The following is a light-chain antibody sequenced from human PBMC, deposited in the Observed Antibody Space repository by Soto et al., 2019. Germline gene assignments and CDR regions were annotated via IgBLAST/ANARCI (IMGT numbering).Light chain of an antibody. J-gene: IGKJ2*01. Sequence: EIVMTQSPATLSVSPGERATLSCRASQSVSSNLAWYQQKPGQAPRLLIYGASTRATGIPARFSGSGSGTECTLTIISLQSEDFAVYYCQHYNNWPPYTFGQGTKLEIK. CDR2: GAS. CDR3: QHYNNWPPYT. V-gene: IGKV3-15*01. CDR1: QSVSSN.